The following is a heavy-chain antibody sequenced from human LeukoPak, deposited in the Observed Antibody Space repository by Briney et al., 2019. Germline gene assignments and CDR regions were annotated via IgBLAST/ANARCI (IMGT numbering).Heavy chain of an antibody. D-gene: IGHD4-17*01. Sequence: GGPLRLSCTASRFTHFECAVRGLRQAPGKALEWVGFIRSKAYGGTTEYAASVKGRFTISRDDSKCIAYLQMNSLKTEDTAVYYCTTYYGDYYYYYMDVWGKGTTVTVSS. CDR1: RFTHFECA. CDR2: IRSKAYGGTT. V-gene: IGHV3-49*03. J-gene: IGHJ6*03. CDR3: TTYYGDYYYYYMDV.